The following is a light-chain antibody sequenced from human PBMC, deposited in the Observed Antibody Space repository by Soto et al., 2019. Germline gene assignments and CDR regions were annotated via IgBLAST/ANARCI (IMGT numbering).Light chain of an antibody. CDR2: MAS. Sequence: DIQMTQSPSTLSASLGDRVTITCRASQSVSTWLAWYQQKPGKAPQVLISMASTLESGVPSRFSGSGSGTEFTLTISSLQPDDCAIYYCQHYNSYSEAFGQGTKVDIK. CDR3: QHYNSYSEA. J-gene: IGKJ1*01. V-gene: IGKV1-5*03. CDR1: QSVSTW.